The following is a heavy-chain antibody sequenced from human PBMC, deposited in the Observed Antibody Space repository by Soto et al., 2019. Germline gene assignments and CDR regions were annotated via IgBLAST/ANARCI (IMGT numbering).Heavy chain of an antibody. CDR1: GGTFSSYA. Sequence: SVKVSCKASGGTFSSYAISWVRQAPGQGLEWMGGIIPIFGTADYAQKFQGRVTITADESTSTAYMELSSLRSEDTAVYYCARAAVAGTFCFDYWGQGNMVAVYS. CDR3: ARAAVAGTFCFDY. CDR2: IIPIFGTA. J-gene: IGHJ4*02. V-gene: IGHV1-69*13. D-gene: IGHD6-19*01.